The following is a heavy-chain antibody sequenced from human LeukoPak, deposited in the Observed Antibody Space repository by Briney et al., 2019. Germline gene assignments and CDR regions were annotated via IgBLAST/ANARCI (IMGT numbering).Heavy chain of an antibody. V-gene: IGHV4-39*01. Sequence: SETLSLTCTVSSGSISSSSYYWGWIRQPPGKGLEWIGNIFYSGSTYYNPSLKSRVTISVDTSKNQFSLKLSSVTAADTAVYYCARRGRSGYDKQCAFDIWGQGTMVTVSS. CDR3: ARRGRSGYDKQCAFDI. D-gene: IGHD5-12*01. CDR1: SGSISSSSYY. CDR2: IFYSGST. J-gene: IGHJ3*02.